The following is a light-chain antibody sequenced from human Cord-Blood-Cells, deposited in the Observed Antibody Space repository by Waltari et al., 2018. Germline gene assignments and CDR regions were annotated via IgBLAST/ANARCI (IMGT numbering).Light chain of an antibody. CDR3: CSYAGSYTWV. CDR1: SSDVGGYNY. CDR2: DVS. J-gene: IGLJ3*02. V-gene: IGLV2-11*01. Sequence: QSALTQPRSVSGSPRQSVTISCPGTSSDVGGYNYASWYQPHPGKAPKLMIYDVSKRPSGVPDRFSGSKSGNTASLTISGLQAEDEADYYCCSYAGSYTWVFGGGTKLTVL.